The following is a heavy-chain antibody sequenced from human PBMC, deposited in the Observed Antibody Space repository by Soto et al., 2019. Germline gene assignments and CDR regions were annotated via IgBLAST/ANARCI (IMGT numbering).Heavy chain of an antibody. D-gene: IGHD3-3*01. CDR3: ASSITIFGVVPGGFGP. Sequence: PALSLTCALSVDSVSSTRAASNWIRQSPSRGLEWLGRTYYRSKWYNDYAVSVKSRITINPDTSKNQFSLQLNSVTPKDTAVYYCASSITIFGVVPGGFGPWGQGTLVTVSS. J-gene: IGHJ5*02. CDR2: TYYRSKWYN. CDR1: VDSVSSTRAA. V-gene: IGHV6-1*01.